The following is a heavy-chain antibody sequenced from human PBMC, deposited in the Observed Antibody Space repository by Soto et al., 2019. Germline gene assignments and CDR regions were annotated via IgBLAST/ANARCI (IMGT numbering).Heavy chain of an antibody. Sequence: EVQLVESGGGLVQPGRSVRLSCAASGFTFDDYAMHWVRQAPGKGLEWVSGISWNSGSIGYADSVKGRFTISRDNAKNSLYLQMNSLRAEDTALYYCAKDSCSGGSCYSYDYWGQGTLVTVSS. CDR3: AKDSCSGGSCYSYDY. D-gene: IGHD2-15*01. V-gene: IGHV3-9*01. CDR2: ISWNSGSI. J-gene: IGHJ4*02. CDR1: GFTFDDYA.